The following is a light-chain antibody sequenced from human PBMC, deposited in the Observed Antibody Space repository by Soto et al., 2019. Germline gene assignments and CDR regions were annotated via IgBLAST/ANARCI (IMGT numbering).Light chain of an antibody. CDR3: QQYNNWPLT. V-gene: IGKV3-15*01. CDR1: QSVSSN. J-gene: IGKJ4*01. CDR2: GTS. Sequence: EIVMTQSPATLSVSPGERATLSCRASQSVSSNLAWYQQTPGQAPRLLMYGTSTRATGIPARFSGSGSGTDFTLTISSLQSEDFAVYYCQQYNNWPLTFGGGTKVEIK.